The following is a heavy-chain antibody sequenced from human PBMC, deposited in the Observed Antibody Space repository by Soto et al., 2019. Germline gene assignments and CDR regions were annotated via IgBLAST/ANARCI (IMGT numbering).Heavy chain of an antibody. Sequence: GGSLRLSCAASGFTVSSNYMSWVRQAPGKGLEWVSVIYSGGSTYYADSVKGRFTISRDNSKNTLYLQMNSLRAEDTAVYYCARDLSSSWYGYYYYGMDVWGQGTTVTVSS. D-gene: IGHD6-13*01. V-gene: IGHV3-53*05. J-gene: IGHJ6*02. CDR2: IYSGGST. CDR3: ARDLSSSWYGYYYYGMDV. CDR1: GFTVSSNY.